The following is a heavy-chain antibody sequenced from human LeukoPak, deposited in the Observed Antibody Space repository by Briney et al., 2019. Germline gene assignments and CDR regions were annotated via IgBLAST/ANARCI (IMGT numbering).Heavy chain of an antibody. J-gene: IGHJ6*03. CDR1: GYSISSVYY. Sequence: SETMSLTSTVSGYSISSVYYWGWIRQPPGKGLEWIGSIYQSGNTYYNPSLKSRPTISGDTPKHHFSLKLTSVTAADHGVYFCARVPGSVYNCYRYMEVWGKGTTVTVSS. V-gene: IGHV4-38-2*02. CDR2: IYQSGNT. CDR3: ARVPGSVYNCYRYMEV. D-gene: IGHD3-10*01.